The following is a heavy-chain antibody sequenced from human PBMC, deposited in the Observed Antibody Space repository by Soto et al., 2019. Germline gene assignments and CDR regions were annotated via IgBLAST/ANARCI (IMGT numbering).Heavy chain of an antibody. J-gene: IGHJ5*02. V-gene: IGHV4-39*01. CDR3: ARPRIRYYGSGLYNWFDP. CDR1: GGSITSSSFY. D-gene: IGHD3-10*01. Sequence: SETLSLTCTVSGGSITSSSFYWGWIRQPPGKGLEWIGIIYYSGSTYYNPSLKSRVTISVDTSKSQFSLKLSSVTAADTAVYYCARPRIRYYGSGLYNWFDPWGQGTLVTVSS. CDR2: IYYSGST.